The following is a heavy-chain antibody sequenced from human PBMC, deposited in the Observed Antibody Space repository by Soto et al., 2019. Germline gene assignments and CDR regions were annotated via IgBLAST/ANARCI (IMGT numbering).Heavy chain of an antibody. Sequence: SETLSLTCTVSGASISNYYWTWIRQAPGKGLEWIAYLYHSGSSKYNPSLQSRVTMSLDTSKNLFSLKLSSVTAADTAVYYCARGFNSYYDFWSGYYTTWFDPWGQGTLVTVS. CDR1: GASISNYY. V-gene: IGHV4-59*12. CDR2: LYHSGSS. CDR3: ARGFNSYYDFWSGYYTTWFDP. J-gene: IGHJ5*02. D-gene: IGHD3-3*01.